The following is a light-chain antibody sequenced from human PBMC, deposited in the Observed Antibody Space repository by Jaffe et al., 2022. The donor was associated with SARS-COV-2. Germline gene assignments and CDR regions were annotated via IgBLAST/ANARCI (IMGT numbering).Light chain of an antibody. J-gene: IGLJ2*01. CDR2: RDR. Sequence: SYELSQPLSVSVALGQTARMTCGENSIGDKIVHWYQQKPGQAPVLVIYRDRRRPSGIPERFSASNSGNAATLTISRAQAGDEADYYCQVWDNSTVVFGGGTKLTVL. CDR3: QVWDNSTVV. V-gene: IGLV3-9*01. CDR1: SIGDKI.